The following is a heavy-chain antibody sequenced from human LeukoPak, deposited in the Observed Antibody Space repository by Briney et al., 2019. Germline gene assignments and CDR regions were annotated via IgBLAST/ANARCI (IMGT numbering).Heavy chain of an antibody. Sequence: ASVKVSCKASGYTFTGYYMHWVRQAPGQGLEWMGWINPNSGGTNYAQKFQGWVTMTRDTSISTAYMELSRLRSDDTAVYYCARGGFVVVPAAMCWFDPWGQGTLVTVSS. CDR2: INPNSGGT. CDR1: GYTFTGYY. J-gene: IGHJ5*02. D-gene: IGHD2-2*01. V-gene: IGHV1-2*04. CDR3: ARGGFVVVPAAMCWFDP.